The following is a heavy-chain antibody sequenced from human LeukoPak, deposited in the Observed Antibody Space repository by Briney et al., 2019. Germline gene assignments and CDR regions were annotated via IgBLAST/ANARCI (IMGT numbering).Heavy chain of an antibody. CDR1: GYNFTNYW. CDR3: ARRRDGYNYVGTDY. Sequence: GESLKISCQGSGYNFTNYWIGWVRQMPGKGLEWMGIIYPGDSDTTYSPSFQGQVTISADKSISTAYLQWSSLKASDTAMYYCARRRDGYNYVGTDYWGQGTLVTVSS. V-gene: IGHV5-51*01. CDR2: IYPGDSDT. D-gene: IGHD5-24*01. J-gene: IGHJ4*02.